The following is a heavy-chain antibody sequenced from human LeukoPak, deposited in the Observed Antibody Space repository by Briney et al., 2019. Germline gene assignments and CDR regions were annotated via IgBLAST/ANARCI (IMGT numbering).Heavy chain of an antibody. J-gene: IGHJ3*02. V-gene: IGHV4-4*07. D-gene: IGHD3-22*01. CDR3: ARDIGYYDSSGYPRDAFDI. CDR1: GGSISSYY. Sequence: SETRSLTCTVSGGSISSYYWSWIRQPAGKGLEWIGRIYTSGSTNYNPSLKSRVTMPVDTSKNQFSLKLSSVTAADTAVYYCARDIGYYDSSGYPRDAFDIWGQGTMVTVSS. CDR2: IYTSGST.